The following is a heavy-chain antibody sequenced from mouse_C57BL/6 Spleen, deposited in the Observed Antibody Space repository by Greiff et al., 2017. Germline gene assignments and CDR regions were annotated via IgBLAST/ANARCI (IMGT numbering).Heavy chain of an antibody. CDR3: ARRYYDYDDLYFDY. CDR1: GYTFTDYY. Sequence: VQLKESGPVLVKPGASVKMSCKASGYTFTDYYMNWVKQSHGKSLEWIGVINPYNGGTSYNQKFKGNATLTVDKSSSTAYMELNSLTSEDSAVXYCARRYYDYDDLYFDYWGQGTTLTVSS. J-gene: IGHJ2*01. CDR2: INPYNGGT. D-gene: IGHD2-4*01. V-gene: IGHV1-19*01.